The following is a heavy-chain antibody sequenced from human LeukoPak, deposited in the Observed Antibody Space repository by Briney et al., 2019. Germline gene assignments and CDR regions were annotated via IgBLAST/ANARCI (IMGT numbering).Heavy chain of an antibody. Sequence: GGSLRLSCAASGFTVSSNYMSWVRQAPGKGLEWVSVIYSGGSTYYADSVKGRFTISRDNSKNTLYLQMNSLRAEDTAVYYCASGERSSGYAPLPYWGQGTLVTVSS. CDR3: ASGERSSGYAPLPY. D-gene: IGHD3-22*01. V-gene: IGHV3-66*02. J-gene: IGHJ4*02. CDR2: IYSGGST. CDR1: GFTVSSNY.